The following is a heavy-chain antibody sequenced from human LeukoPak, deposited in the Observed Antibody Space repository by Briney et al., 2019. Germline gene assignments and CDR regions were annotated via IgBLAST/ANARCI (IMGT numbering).Heavy chain of an antibody. CDR2: ISYSGGT. D-gene: IGHD3-22*01. CDR1: DGSIINNNHY. CDR3: AREVEYYDSSGYRPHAFDI. V-gene: IGHV4-39*02. Sequence: SETLSLTCTVSDGSIINNNHYWGWTRQPPGKGLEWIGSISYSGGTAYNPSLRSRVTISVDTSKNQFSLKVNSVTAADTAVYYCAREVEYYDSSGYRPHAFDIWGQGALVTVSS. J-gene: IGHJ3*02.